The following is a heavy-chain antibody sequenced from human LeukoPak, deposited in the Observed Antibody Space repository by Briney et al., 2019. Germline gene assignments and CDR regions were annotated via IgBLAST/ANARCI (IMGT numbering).Heavy chain of an antibody. Sequence: SETLSLTCTVSGGSISSSSYYWGWIRQPPGKGLEWIGEINHSGSTNYNPSLKSRVTISVDTSKNQFSLKLSSVTAADTAVYYCARGLVSCSGGSCYRRNYYFDYWGQGTLVTVSS. V-gene: IGHV4-39*07. J-gene: IGHJ4*02. CDR1: GGSISSSSYY. D-gene: IGHD2-15*01. CDR2: INHSGST. CDR3: ARGLVSCSGGSCYRRNYYFDY.